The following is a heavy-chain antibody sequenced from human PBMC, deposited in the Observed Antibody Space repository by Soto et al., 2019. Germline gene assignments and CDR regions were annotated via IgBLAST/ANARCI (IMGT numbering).Heavy chain of an antibody. CDR3: AKTFSHDLSSFDY. CDR1: GFTFSSYA. Sequence: SLRLSCAASGFTFSSYAMSWVRQAPGKGLEWVSAISGSGGSTYYADSVKGRFTISRDNSKNTLYLQMNSLRAEDTAVYYCAKTFSHDLSSFDYWGQGTLVTVSS. J-gene: IGHJ4*02. D-gene: IGHD2-2*01. CDR2: ISGSGGST. V-gene: IGHV3-23*01.